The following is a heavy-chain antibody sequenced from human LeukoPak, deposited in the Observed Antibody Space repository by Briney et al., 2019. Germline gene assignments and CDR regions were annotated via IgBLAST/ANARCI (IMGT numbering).Heavy chain of an antibody. V-gene: IGHV3-23*01. J-gene: IGHJ4*02. Sequence: GGSLRLTCAASGFTFSSYAMIWVRQAPGKGLEWVSVISGSAGSIFYADSVKGRFTISKDNSKSTMYLQMNSLRVEDTAIYFCAKDRLPSSSYYSLDYWGQGTLVTVS. D-gene: IGHD6-13*01. CDR2: ISGSAGSI. CDR3: AKDRLPSSSYYSLDY. CDR1: GFTFSSYA.